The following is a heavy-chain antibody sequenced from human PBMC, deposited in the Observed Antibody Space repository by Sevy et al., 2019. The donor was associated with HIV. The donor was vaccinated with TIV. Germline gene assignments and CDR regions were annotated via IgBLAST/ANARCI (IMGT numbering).Heavy chain of an antibody. CDR3: ATGKVNYYDTSFARV. V-gene: IGHV3-21*01. CDR1: GFTFSSYG. CDR2: ISSSSSYI. D-gene: IGHD3-22*01. Sequence: GGSLRLSCAASGFTFSSYGMNWVRQAPGKGLEWVSSISSSSSYIYYADSVKGRFTISRDNAKNSLYLQMNSLRAEDTAVYYCATGKVNYYDTSFARVWGQGTLVTVSS. J-gene: IGHJ4*02.